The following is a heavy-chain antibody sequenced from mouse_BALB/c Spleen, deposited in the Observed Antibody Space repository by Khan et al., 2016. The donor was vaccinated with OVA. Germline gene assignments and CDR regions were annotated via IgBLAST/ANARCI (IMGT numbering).Heavy chain of an antibody. CDR3: ARGNYYGNIAYVIDY. J-gene: IGHJ4*01. V-gene: IGHV1S41*01. CDR2: IAPGSGST. D-gene: IGHD1-1*01. CDR1: GYTFTSYW. Sequence: DLVKPGASVKLSCKASGYTFTSYWINWIKQRPGQGLEWIGRIAPGSGSTSYNEMFKGKSTLTVDKASSTAYIKVRSLSSEDSAVFFGARGNYYGNIAYVIDYWGQGTSLTVSS.